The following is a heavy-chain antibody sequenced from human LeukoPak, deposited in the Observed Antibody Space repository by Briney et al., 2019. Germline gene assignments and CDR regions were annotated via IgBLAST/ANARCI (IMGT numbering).Heavy chain of an antibody. CDR3: ARAGARQWLFDY. J-gene: IGHJ4*02. Sequence: SETLSLTCTVSGGSISSYYWSWIRQPAGKGLGWIGRIYTSGSTNYNPSLKSRVTISVDKSKNQFSLKLSSVTAADTAVYYCARAGARQWLFDYWGQGTLVTVSS. D-gene: IGHD6-19*01. CDR1: GGSISSYY. V-gene: IGHV4-4*07. CDR2: IYTSGST.